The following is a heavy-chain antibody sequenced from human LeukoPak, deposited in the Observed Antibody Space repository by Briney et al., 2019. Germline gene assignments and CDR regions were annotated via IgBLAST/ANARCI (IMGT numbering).Heavy chain of an antibody. J-gene: IGHJ4*02. V-gene: IGHV3-7*04. CDR3: ARVPATVKADY. D-gene: IGHD4-17*01. CDR1: GFTFSNAW. CDR2: INQDGSAK. Sequence: GGSLRLSCAASGFTFSNAWMSWVRQAPGKGLEWVANINQDGSAKYYVVSVKGRFTISRDNTKNSLFLHMNSLRAEDTALYFCARVPATVKADYWGQGTLVTVSS.